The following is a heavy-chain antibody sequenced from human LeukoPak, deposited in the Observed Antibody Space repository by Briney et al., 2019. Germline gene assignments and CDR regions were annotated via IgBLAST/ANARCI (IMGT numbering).Heavy chain of an antibody. CDR2: ISAYNGNT. CDR3: ARDLGPYIAVTGRVDC. V-gene: IGHV1-18*01. D-gene: IGHD6-19*01. Sequence: GASVKVSCKASGYTFTSYGINWVRQAPGQGLEWMGWISAYNGNTNYAQKLQGRVTMTTDTSTSTAHMELRSLRSDDTAVYYCARDLGPYIAVTGRVDCWGQGTLVTVSS. J-gene: IGHJ4*02. CDR1: GYTFTSYG.